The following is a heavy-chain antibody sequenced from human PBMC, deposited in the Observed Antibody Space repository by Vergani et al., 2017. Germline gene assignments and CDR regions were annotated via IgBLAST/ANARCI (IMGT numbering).Heavy chain of an antibody. J-gene: IGHJ6*02. CDR1: GFTFSSYA. CDR3: AKEVTAMVTYYYYYGMDV. CDR2: ISGSGGST. Sequence: EVQLLESGGGLVQPGGSLRLSCAASGFTFSSYAMSWVRQAPGKGLEWVSAISGSGGSTYYADSVKGRFTISRDNSKNTLYLQMNSLRAEDTAVYYCAKEVTAMVTYYYYYGMDVWGQGTTVTVSS. V-gene: IGHV3-23*01. D-gene: IGHD5-18*01.